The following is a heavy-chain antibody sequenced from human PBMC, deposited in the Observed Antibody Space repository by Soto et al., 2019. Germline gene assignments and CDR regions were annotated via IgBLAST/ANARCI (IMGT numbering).Heavy chain of an antibody. D-gene: IGHD1-1*01. CDR1: GDSISSHY. J-gene: IGHJ4*02. CDR2: IYSSGNT. CDR3: ARHGAQLGPFDD. Sequence: QVQLLESGPGLVKPSETLSLTCIVSGDSISSHYWSWIRRPPGKGLEWIGYIYSSGNTYYNPSLKSRVTISRDTSKNQFSLRLSSVTAADTAVYYCARHGAQLGPFDDWGQGTLVSVSS. V-gene: IGHV4-59*08.